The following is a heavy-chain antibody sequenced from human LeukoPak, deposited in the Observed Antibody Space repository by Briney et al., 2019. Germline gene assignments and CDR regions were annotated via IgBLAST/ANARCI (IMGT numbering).Heavy chain of an antibody. CDR3: ARIPESASTVTAYYFDY. J-gene: IGHJ4*02. D-gene: IGHD4-11*01. CDR1: GGTFSSYA. V-gene: IGHV1-69*13. Sequence: ASVKVSCKASGGTFSSYAISWVRQAPGQGLEWMGGIIPIFGTANYAQKFQGRVTITADESTSTAYVELSSLRSEDTAVYYCARIPESASTVTAYYFDYWGQGTLVTVSS. CDR2: IIPIFGTA.